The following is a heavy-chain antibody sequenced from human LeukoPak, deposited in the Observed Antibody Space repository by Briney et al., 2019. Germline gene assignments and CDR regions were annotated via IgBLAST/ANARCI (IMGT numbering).Heavy chain of an antibody. D-gene: IGHD3-10*01. CDR2: INHNGSEK. J-gene: IGHJ4*02. CDR1: GFTFSGYW. CDR3: ARWIGGFDL. V-gene: IGHV3-7*01. Sequence: WGVLTLSCVGSGFTFSGYWMSWVRQTPGKDLEWVANINHNGSEKYYVDSVTGRYTISRDNANNSLYLQMNSLRDEDTAIYYCARWIGGFDLWGQGILVTVSS.